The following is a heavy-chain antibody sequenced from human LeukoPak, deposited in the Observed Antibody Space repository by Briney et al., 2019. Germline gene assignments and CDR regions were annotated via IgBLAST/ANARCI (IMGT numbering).Heavy chain of an antibody. V-gene: IGHV3-15*01. CDR1: GFTVSSNY. CDR2: IKSKTDGGTT. CDR3: TTDKGIVVVVAAIRFWFDP. J-gene: IGHJ5*02. Sequence: RTGGSLRLSCVASGFTVSSNYMSWVRQAPGKGLEWVGRIKSKTDGGTTDYAAPVKGRFTISRDDSKNTLYLQMNSLKTEDTAVYYCTTDKGIVVVVAAIRFWFDPWGQGTLVTVSS. D-gene: IGHD2-15*01.